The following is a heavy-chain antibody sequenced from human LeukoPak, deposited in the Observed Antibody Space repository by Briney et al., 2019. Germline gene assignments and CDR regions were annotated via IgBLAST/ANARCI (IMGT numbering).Heavy chain of an antibody. J-gene: IGHJ3*02. D-gene: IGHD6-6*01. V-gene: IGHV5-51*01. CDR1: GYSFTSYW. Sequence: KRGASLQISCKGSGYSFTSYWIGWVRPLPGKGLEWMGIINPADSDTRYSPSFQGQVTISADKSISTAYLQWSSLKASDTAMYYCARPSSSSSLASNDAFDIWGQGTMVTVSS. CDR2: INPADSDT. CDR3: ARPSSSSSLASNDAFDI.